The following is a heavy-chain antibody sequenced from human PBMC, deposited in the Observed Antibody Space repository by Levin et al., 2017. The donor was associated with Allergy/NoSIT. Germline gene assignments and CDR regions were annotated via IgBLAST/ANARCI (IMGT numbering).Heavy chain of an antibody. V-gene: IGHV3-7*01. J-gene: IGHJ4*02. D-gene: IGHD6-13*01. CDR2: IKEDGSDK. CDR3: ASSKAAAGND. CDR1: GFTFSSYW. Sequence: HGESLKISCAASGFTFSSYWMSWVRQAPGKGLEWVANIKEDGSDKYYVDSVKGRFTISRDNAKNSLYLQMNSLRAEDTAVYYCASSKAAAGNDWGQGTLVTVSS.